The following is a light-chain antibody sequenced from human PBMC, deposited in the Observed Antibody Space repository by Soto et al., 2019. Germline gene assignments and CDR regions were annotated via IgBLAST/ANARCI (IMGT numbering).Light chain of an antibody. CDR3: SSYTSSSTRV. CDR1: SSDVGGYNY. Sequence: QSVLTQPASVSGSPGQSITISCTGTSSDVGGYNYVSWYQQHPGKAPKLMIYDVSNRPSGVSNRFSGSKSGNTASLTISGLQAEDEADYYCSSYTSSSTRVFGTGTKPTVL. V-gene: IGLV2-14*01. CDR2: DVS. J-gene: IGLJ1*01.